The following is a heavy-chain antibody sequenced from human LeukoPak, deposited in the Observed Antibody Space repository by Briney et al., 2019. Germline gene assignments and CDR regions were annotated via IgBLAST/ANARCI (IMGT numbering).Heavy chain of an antibody. CDR3: ARGDGYNWGNFDY. J-gene: IGHJ4*02. D-gene: IGHD5-24*01. CDR1: GGSISGHY. V-gene: IGHV4-4*07. Sequence: PSETLSPMCTVSGGSISGHYWNWIRQPAGRGLEWIGRIYSSGNTNYNPSFESRVIMSMDASKSQFSLKVTSVTAADTAVYYCARGDGYNWGNFDYWGQGTLVTVSS. CDR2: IYSSGNT.